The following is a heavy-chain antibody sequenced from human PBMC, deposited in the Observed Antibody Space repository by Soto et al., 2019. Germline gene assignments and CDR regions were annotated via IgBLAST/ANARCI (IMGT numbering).Heavy chain of an antibody. CDR2: ISGSGGST. CDR1: GFTFSSYA. D-gene: IGHD3-9*01. J-gene: IGHJ6*02. Sequence: GGSLRLSCAASGFTFSSYAMSWVRQAPGKGLEWVSAISGSGGSTYYADSVKGRFTISRDNSKNTLYLQMNSLRAEDTAVYYCAKVLVPLTGYYIRTYYYYGMDVWGQGTTVTVSS. CDR3: AKVLVPLTGYYIRTYYYYGMDV. V-gene: IGHV3-23*01.